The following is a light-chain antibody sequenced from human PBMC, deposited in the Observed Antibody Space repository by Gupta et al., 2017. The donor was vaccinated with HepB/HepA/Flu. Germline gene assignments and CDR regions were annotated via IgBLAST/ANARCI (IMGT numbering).Light chain of an antibody. Sequence: EIVMTQSPATLSVSPGERATLSCRASQSVSSNLAWYQQKPGQAPRLLIYAASTRDAGISDRFSGSGSGKEFTLTISSRQSEDFAVYYCQQYNNWPPITFGQGTLLEIK. CDR1: QSVSSN. CDR3: QQYNNWPPIT. CDR2: AAS. J-gene: IGKJ5*01. V-gene: IGKV3-15*01.